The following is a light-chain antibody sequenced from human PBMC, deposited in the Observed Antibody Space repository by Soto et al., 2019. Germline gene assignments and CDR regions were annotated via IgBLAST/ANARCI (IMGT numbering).Light chain of an antibody. CDR3: QQYNSMLS. V-gene: IGKV1-33*01. Sequence: DIQMTQSPSSLSASVGDRVTIACQSSHDVSRNLNWFQQKPGEAPKLLIYDASNLERGVPSRFSASGSGTDFTSTISSLQPEDVATYYCQQYNSMLSFGGGTEIELK. CDR1: HDVSRN. CDR2: DAS. J-gene: IGKJ4*01.